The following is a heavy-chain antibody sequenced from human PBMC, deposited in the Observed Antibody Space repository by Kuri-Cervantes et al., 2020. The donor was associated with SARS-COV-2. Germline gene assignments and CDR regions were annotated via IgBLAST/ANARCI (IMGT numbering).Heavy chain of an antibody. CDR1: GYTFTSYY. D-gene: IGHD3-10*01. Sequence: ASVKVSCKASGYTFTSYYMHWVRQAPGQGLEWMGIINPSGGSTSYAQKFQGRVTMTRDTSTSTAYMELSRLRSDDTAVYYCARGPGITMVRGVNVDLDYWGQGTLVTVSS. CDR2: INPSGGST. CDR3: ARGPGITMVRGVNVDLDY. V-gene: IGHV1-46*01. J-gene: IGHJ4*02.